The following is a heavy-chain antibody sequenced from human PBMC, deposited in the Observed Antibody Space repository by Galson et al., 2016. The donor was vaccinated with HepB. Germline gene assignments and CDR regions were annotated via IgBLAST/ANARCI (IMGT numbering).Heavy chain of an antibody. D-gene: IGHD6-13*01. Sequence: SLRLSCAASGFTFSNYAMSWVRQAPGKGLEWVSSISNSADATYYADSVKGRITISRDNSKNTLYLQMNSLRAEDTAVYFCAKDRAAPGPFDYWGQGTLVTVSS. CDR2: ISNSADAT. CDR1: GFTFSNYA. CDR3: AKDRAAPGPFDY. V-gene: IGHV3-23*01. J-gene: IGHJ4*02.